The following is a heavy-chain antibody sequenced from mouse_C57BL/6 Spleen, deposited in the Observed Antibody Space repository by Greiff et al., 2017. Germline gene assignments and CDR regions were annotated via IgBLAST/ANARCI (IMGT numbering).Heavy chain of an antibody. V-gene: IGHV1-64*01. Sequence: VQLQQPGAELVKPGASVKLSCKASGYTFTSSWMHWVKQRPGQGLEWIGMIHPNSGSTNYNEKFKSKATLTVDKSSSTAYMQLSSLTSEDSAVYYCARTLYYGSGDFDYWGQGTTLTVSS. J-gene: IGHJ2*01. CDR3: ARTLYYGSGDFDY. CDR1: GYTFTSSW. D-gene: IGHD1-1*01. CDR2: IHPNSGST.